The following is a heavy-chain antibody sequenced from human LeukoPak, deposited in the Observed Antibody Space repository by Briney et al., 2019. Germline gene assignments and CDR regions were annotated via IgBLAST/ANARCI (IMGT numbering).Heavy chain of an antibody. CDR1: GGSISSYY. V-gene: IGHV4-4*07. Sequence: PSETLSLTCTVSGGSISSYYWSWIRQPAGKGLEWIGRIYTSGSTNYNPSLKSRVTMSVDTSGSQLSLRLNSVSAADTAVYYCAKYDRSGYSLELWGQGTLVTVSS. CDR2: IYTSGST. J-gene: IGHJ4*02. D-gene: IGHD3-22*01. CDR3: AKYDRSGYSLEL.